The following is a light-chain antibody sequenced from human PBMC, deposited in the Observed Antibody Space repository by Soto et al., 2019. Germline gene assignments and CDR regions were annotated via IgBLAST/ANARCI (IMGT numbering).Light chain of an antibody. CDR3: SSFRSGTTL. CDR2: EVS. V-gene: IGLV2-14*01. CDR1: SSDIGGYNF. J-gene: IGLJ1*01. Sequence: QSVLAQPASVSGSPGQSMTISCTVSSSDIGGYNFVSWYHQHPGKAPKLMIYEVSNRPSGVSDRFSGSKSGNTASLTISGLQAEDEADYYCSSFRSGTTLFGTGTKVTVL.